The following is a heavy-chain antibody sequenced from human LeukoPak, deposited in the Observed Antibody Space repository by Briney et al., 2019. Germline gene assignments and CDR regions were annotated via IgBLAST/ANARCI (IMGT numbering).Heavy chain of an antibody. D-gene: IGHD4-17*01. CDR2: INPSGGST. Sequence: ASVKVSCKASGYTFTSYYMHWVRQAPGQGLEWMGIINPSGGSTSYAQKFQGRVTMTRDMSTSTVYMELSSLRSEDTAVYYCARNGKNLNYGPYYYYMDVWGKGTTVTVSS. CDR1: GYTFTSYY. CDR3: ARNGKNLNYGPYYYYMDV. J-gene: IGHJ6*03. V-gene: IGHV1-46*01.